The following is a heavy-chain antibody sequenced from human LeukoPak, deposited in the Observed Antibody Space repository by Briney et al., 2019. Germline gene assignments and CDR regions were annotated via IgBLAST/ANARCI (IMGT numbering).Heavy chain of an antibody. CDR2: INSDGSST. J-gene: IGHJ4*02. D-gene: IGHD2-15*01. CDR1: GFTFSSYW. CDR3: ARASYCSGGSCYVFDY. Sequence: PGGSLRLSRAASGFTFSSYWMHWVRQAPGKGLVWVSRINSDGSSTSYADSVKGRFTISRDNAKNTLYLQMNSLRAEDTAVYYCARASYCSGGSCYVFDYWGQGTLVTVSS. V-gene: IGHV3-74*01.